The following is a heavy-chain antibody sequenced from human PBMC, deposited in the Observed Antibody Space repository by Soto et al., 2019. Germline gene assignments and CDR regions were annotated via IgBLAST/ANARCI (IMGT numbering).Heavy chain of an antibody. J-gene: IGHJ4*02. CDR2: IYYSGST. CDR3: ARVGVGATTFGLDY. CDR1: GGSISSGGYY. V-gene: IGHV4-31*03. D-gene: IGHD1-26*01. Sequence: QVQLQESGPGLVKPSQTLSLTCTVSGGSISSGGYYWSWIRQHPGKGLEWIGYIYYSGSTYYNPSLKSRVTISVDPSKNQFSLKLSSVTAADTAVYYCARVGVGATTFGLDYWGQGTLVTVSS.